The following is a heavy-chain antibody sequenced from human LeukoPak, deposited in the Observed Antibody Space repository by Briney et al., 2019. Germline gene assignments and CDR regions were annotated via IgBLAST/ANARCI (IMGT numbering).Heavy chain of an antibody. D-gene: IGHD3-22*01. CDR2: FSISGSNT. CDR3: AKEGDVVVTLSYYFDS. Sequence: PGGSLRLSCAVSGFTFSDYAMSWVRQAPGRGLEWVSSFSISGSNTYYADSVKGRFTISRDNSKNTLYLQMNSLRAEDSAVYYCAKEGDVVVTLSYYFDSWGQGTLVTVSS. J-gene: IGHJ4*02. CDR1: GFTFSDYA. V-gene: IGHV3-23*01.